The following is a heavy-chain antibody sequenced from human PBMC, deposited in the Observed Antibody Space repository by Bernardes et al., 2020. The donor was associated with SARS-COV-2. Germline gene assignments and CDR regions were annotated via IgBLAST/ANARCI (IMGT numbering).Heavy chain of an antibody. CDR1: GGSISSGGYY. J-gene: IGHJ6*02. CDR2: IYYSGST. V-gene: IGHV4-31*03. D-gene: IGHD3-3*02. CDR3: AKVQAFFWIRPYNSGMDV. Sequence: SETLSLTCTVSGGSISSGGYYWSWIRQHPGKGLEWIGYIYYSGSTYYNPSLKSRVTISVDTSKNQFSLKLSSVTAADTAVYYCAKVQAFFWIRPYNSGMDVWGQGTTVTVSS.